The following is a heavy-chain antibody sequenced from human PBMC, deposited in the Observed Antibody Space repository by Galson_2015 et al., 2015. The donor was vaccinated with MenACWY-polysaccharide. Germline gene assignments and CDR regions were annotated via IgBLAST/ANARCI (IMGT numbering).Heavy chain of an antibody. Sequence: SLRLSCAASGFIIHTYTVFWVRQVPGKGLEWLSYITRGSTTIHYADSVKGRFTVSRDNSKNTLDLQMNSLRAEDTAVYYCAKTRGGDTASDSWGQGTLVTVSS. CDR1: GFIIHTYT. D-gene: IGHD5-18*01. CDR3: AKTRGGDTASDS. CDR2: ITRGSTTI. J-gene: IGHJ4*02. V-gene: IGHV3-48*01.